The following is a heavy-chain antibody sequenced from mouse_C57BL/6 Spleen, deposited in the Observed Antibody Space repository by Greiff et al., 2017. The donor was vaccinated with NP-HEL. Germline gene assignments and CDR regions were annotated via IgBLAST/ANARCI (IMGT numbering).Heavy chain of an antibody. V-gene: IGHV5-4*01. CDR3: AVYDYESWFAY. Sequence: EVQVVESGGGLVKPGGSLKLSCAASGFTFSSYAMSWVRQTPEKRLEWVATISDGGSYTYYPDNVKGRFTISRDNAKNNLYLQMSHLKSEDTAMYYCAVYDYESWFAYWGQGTLVTVSA. D-gene: IGHD2-4*01. CDR2: ISDGGSYT. CDR1: GFTFSSYA. J-gene: IGHJ3*01.